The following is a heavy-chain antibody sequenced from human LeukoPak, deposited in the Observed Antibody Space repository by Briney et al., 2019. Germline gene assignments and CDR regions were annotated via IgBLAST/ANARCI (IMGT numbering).Heavy chain of an antibody. J-gene: IGHJ4*02. CDR3: ARSSSGWPNYFDY. V-gene: IGHV3-33*01. Sequence: PGGSLRLSCAASGFTFSSYGMHWVRRAPGKGLEWVAVIWYDGSNKYYADSVKGRFTISRDNSKNTLYLQMNSLRAEDTAVYYCARSSSGWPNYFDYWGQGTLVTVSS. D-gene: IGHD6-19*01. CDR2: IWYDGSNK. CDR1: GFTFSSYG.